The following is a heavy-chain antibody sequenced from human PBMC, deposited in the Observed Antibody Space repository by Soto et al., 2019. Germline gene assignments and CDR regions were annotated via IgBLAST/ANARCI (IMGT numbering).Heavy chain of an antibody. V-gene: IGHV3-30*18. D-gene: IGHD2-15*01. J-gene: IGHJ4*02. Sequence: TGGSLRLSCAASGFTFNAYGMHWVRQAPGKGLEWVAVISYDGSNKYYADSVKGRFTISRDNSKNTLYLQMNSLRAEDTAVYYCAKDCSGGSCYLVDYWGQGTLVTVSS. CDR2: ISYDGSNK. CDR1: GFTFNAYG. CDR3: AKDCSGGSCYLVDY.